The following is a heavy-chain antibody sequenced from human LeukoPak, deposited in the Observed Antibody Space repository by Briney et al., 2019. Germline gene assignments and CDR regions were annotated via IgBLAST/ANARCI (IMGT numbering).Heavy chain of an antibody. V-gene: IGHV3-11*01. D-gene: IGHD3-22*01. Sequence: PGGSLRLSCAASGFMFSDYCMGWVRQAPGKGLEWVSYISSSGTTIYYADSVKGGFTISRDNAKSSLYLQMNSLRAEDTAVYYCSNYYDNGAYPLFDFWGQGTLVTVSS. CDR2: ISSSGTTI. CDR3: SNYYDNGAYPLFDF. CDR1: GFMFSDYC. J-gene: IGHJ4*01.